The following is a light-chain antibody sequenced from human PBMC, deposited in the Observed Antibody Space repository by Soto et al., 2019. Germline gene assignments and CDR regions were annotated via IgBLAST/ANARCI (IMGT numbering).Light chain of an antibody. CDR3: TAWDDSLNGWV. CDR1: YSNIGNTV. CDR2: SND. Sequence: QSVLTQPPSVSGTPGQRVTISCSGSYSNIGNTVVTWYQLLPGTAPRVLIYSNDQRPSGVPDRFSGSKSGTSASLGISGLQSADEAEYYCTAWDDSLNGWVFGGGTKLTVL. V-gene: IGLV1-44*01. J-gene: IGLJ3*02.